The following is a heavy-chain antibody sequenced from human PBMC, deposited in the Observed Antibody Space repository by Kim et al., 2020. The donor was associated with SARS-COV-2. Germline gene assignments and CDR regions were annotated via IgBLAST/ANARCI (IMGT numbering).Heavy chain of an antibody. V-gene: IGHV3-21*04. J-gene: IGHJ4*02. CDR3: ARGVVVTAQPPYFDY. Sequence: DSGKGRFTISRDNAKNSLYLQMNSLRAEDTAVYYCARGVVVTAQPPYFDYWGQGTLVTVSS. D-gene: IGHD2-21*02.